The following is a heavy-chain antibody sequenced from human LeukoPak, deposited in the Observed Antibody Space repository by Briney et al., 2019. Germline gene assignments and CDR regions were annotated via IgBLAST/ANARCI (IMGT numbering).Heavy chain of an antibody. J-gene: IGHJ6*03. V-gene: IGHV3-7*01. CDR1: GFTFSSYA. CDR3: ARVAYCSSTSCYRYYYYMDV. Sequence: GGSLRLSCAASGFTFSSYAMSWVRQAPGKGLEWVANIKQDGSEKYYVDSVKGRFTISRDNAKNSLYLQMNCLRAEDTAVYYCARVAYCSSTSCYRYYYYMDVWGKGTTVTVSS. CDR2: IKQDGSEK. D-gene: IGHD2-2*01.